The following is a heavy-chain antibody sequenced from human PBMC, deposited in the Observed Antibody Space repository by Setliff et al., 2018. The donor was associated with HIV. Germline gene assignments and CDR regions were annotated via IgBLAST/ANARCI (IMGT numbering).Heavy chain of an antibody. D-gene: IGHD1-1*01. CDR3: ARDTRYRDGIDY. V-gene: IGHV4-59*01. CDR1: GGSISSYY. Sequence: LTCTVSGGSISSYYWSWIRQPPGKGLEWIGYIYYSGSTNYNPSLKSRVTISVDTSKNQFSLKLSSVTAADTAVYYCARDTRYRDGIDYWGQGTLVTVSS. J-gene: IGHJ4*02. CDR2: IYYSGST.